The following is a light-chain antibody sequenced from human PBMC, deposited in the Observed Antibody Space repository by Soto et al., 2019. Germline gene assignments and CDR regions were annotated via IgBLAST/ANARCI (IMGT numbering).Light chain of an antibody. CDR3: VQPLQSWT. J-gene: IGKJ1*01. Sequence: DIVMTQSPLSLPVTPGEPASISCRSSQSLLHSNGYNYLDWYLQKPGQSPQLLIYLGSNRASGVPDRFSGSGSGTDFTLKISRVEAEDVGVYYCVQPLQSWTFDQGTKVDIK. CDR2: LGS. V-gene: IGKV2-28*01. CDR1: QSLLHSNGYNY.